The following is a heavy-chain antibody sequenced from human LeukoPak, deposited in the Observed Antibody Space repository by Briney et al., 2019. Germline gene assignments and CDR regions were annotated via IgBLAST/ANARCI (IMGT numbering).Heavy chain of an antibody. CDR2: INHSGST. CDR1: GGSFSGYY. CDR3: ARGGTYDSPDP. D-gene: IGHD3-22*01. J-gene: IGHJ5*02. Sequence: PSETLSLTCAVYGGSFSGYYCSWIRQPPGKGMEWIGEINHSGSTNYNTSLKSRVTISVDTPKNQFSLKLSSVTAADTAVYCCARGGTYDSPDPWGQRTLVTVSS. V-gene: IGHV4-34*01.